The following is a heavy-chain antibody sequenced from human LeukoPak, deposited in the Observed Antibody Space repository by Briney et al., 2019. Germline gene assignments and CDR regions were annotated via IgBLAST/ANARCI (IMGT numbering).Heavy chain of an antibody. Sequence: GGSLRLSCAASGFTFDDYAMHWVRQAPGKGLEWVSGISWNSGSIGYADSVKGRFTISRDNAKNSLYLQMNSLRAEDTAVYYCARDSSVGYWGQGTLVTVSS. J-gene: IGHJ4*02. CDR3: ARDSSVGY. CDR2: ISWNSGSI. CDR1: GFTFDDYA. V-gene: IGHV3-9*01. D-gene: IGHD1-26*01.